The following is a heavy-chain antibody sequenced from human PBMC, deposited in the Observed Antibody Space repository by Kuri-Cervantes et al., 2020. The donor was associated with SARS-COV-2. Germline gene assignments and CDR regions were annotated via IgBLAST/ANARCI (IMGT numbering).Heavy chain of an antibody. CDR1: GATFSTYG. Sequence: SVKVSCKASGATFSTYGFSWVRQAPGQGLEWMGGIIPFFGTPSYAQRFEGRVTITADESTRTVYMEMTSLTFEDSAVYFCARDVGYGGTSELDITYFDYWGQGTLVTVSS. D-gene: IGHD4-23*01. V-gene: IGHV1-69*13. J-gene: IGHJ4*02. CDR3: ARDVGYGGTSELDITYFDY. CDR2: IIPFFGTP.